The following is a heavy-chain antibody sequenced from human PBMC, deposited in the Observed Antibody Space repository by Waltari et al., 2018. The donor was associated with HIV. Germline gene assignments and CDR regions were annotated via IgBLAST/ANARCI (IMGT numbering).Heavy chain of an antibody. Sequence: QVQLVESGGGVVQPGGSLRLSCAASGIAFFNSYGMHWVPQAPGKGLEWVATISYDTTNIYYVESVRGRFTISRDNSKNTVYLQMNSLRGEDTAVYYCAKDRRQGFYYDSSGERPFDYWGQGTLVTVSS. J-gene: IGHJ4*02. V-gene: IGHV3-30*18. CDR2: ISYDTTNI. CDR1: GIAFFNSYG. D-gene: IGHD3-22*01. CDR3: AKDRRQGFYYDSSGERPFDY.